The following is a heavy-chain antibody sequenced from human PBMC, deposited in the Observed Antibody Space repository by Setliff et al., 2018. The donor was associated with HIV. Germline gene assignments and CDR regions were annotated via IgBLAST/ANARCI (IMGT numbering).Heavy chain of an antibody. CDR1: GFAFSDFS. V-gene: IGHV3-30*04. Sequence: GGSLRLSCVASGFAFSDFSMFWARQAPGKGLEWVAVISFDGSHKYYADSLKGRFTISRDNSKNTLYLRMDSLRPEDTALYYCVGGHYDLWSGYVNYYLDLWGQGTLVTVSS. CDR2: ISFDGSHK. J-gene: IGHJ4*02. D-gene: IGHD3-3*01. CDR3: VGGHYDLWSGYVNYYLDL.